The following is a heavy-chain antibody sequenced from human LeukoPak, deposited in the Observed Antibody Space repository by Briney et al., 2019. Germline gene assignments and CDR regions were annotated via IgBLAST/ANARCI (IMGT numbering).Heavy chain of an antibody. Sequence: GGSLRLSCEASGFTFSFSTMNWVRQVPGKGLEWVSSISDGGSEIYYADSVKGRFAVSRDDAKNSLSLQMNSLRVEDTAIYYCAKGKSGSYYYYRDVWGKGTTVTVSS. CDR2: ISDGGSEI. J-gene: IGHJ6*03. CDR3: AKGKSGSYYYYRDV. CDR1: GFTFSFST. V-gene: IGHV3-21*04.